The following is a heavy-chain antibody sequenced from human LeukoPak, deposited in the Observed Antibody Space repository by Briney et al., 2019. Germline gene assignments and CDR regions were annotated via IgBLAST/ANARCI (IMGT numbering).Heavy chain of an antibody. V-gene: IGHV4-34*01. D-gene: IGHD2-2*01. Sequence: SETLSPTCAVYGGSFSGYYWSWIREPPGKGLEWIGEINHSGSTNYSPSLKSRVTISVDTSKNQFSLKLSSVTAPDTAVYYCAIHILVVPGAKKKNWFDPWGQGTLVTVSS. CDR2: INHSGST. CDR1: GGSFSGYY. J-gene: IGHJ5*02. CDR3: AIHILVVPGAKKKNWFDP.